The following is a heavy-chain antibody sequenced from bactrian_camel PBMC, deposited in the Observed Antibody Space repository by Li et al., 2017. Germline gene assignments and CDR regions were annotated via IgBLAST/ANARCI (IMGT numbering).Heavy chain of an antibody. Sequence: QLVESGGGSVQAGGSLRLSCAVSGYSVSSYCMGWFRQVPGKEREGVAAVDSDGLTRYAESVKGRFTISKDNAENILFLDMSSLKPEDTAMYHCAARRAQSVDGTWYL. CDR1: GYSVSSYC. V-gene: IGHV3S9*01. CDR2: VDSDGLT. D-gene: IGHD7*01.